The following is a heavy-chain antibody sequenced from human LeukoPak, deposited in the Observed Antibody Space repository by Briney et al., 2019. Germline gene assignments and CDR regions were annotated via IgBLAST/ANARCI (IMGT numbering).Heavy chain of an antibody. D-gene: IGHD2-2*01. J-gene: IGHJ5*02. Sequence: SENLSLTCPVAGGFISRYYWSWIRQPAGRGRDWVGYIYFDWSTSYNPSLRSRVAISVDTCKDQFSLNLSSMTAADTAVYYCARLAVPSAIGGLNRFDPCDQGPLVTVSA. V-gene: IGHV4-59*08. CDR2: IYFDWST. CDR1: GGFISRYY. CDR3: ARLAVPSAIGGLNRFDP.